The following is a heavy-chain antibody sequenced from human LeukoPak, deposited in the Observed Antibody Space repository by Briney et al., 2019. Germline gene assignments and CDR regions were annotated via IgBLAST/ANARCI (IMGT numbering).Heavy chain of an antibody. Sequence: GGSLRLSCAASEFTFSRYAMNWVRQAPGKGLEWVSSISSSSSYIYYADSVKGRFTISRDNAKNSLYLQMNSLRAEDTAVYYCARDLDDIVVVPAALDYWGQGTLVTVSS. CDR1: EFTFSRYA. CDR2: ISSSSSYI. V-gene: IGHV3-21*01. J-gene: IGHJ4*02. D-gene: IGHD2-2*01. CDR3: ARDLDDIVVVPAALDY.